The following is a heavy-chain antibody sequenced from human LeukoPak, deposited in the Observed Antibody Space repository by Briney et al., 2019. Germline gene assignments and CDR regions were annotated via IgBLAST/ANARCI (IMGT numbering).Heavy chain of an antibody. J-gene: IGHJ3*02. CDR2: IYHSGST. Sequence: SGTLSLTCTISGGSISSSNWWSWVRQPPGKGLEWIGEIYHSGSTNYNPSLKSRVTISVDKSKNQFSLKLSSVTAADTAVYYCARELGDSNAFDIWGQGTMVTVSS. D-gene: IGHD3-10*01. V-gene: IGHV4-4*02. CDR1: GGSISSSNW. CDR3: ARELGDSNAFDI.